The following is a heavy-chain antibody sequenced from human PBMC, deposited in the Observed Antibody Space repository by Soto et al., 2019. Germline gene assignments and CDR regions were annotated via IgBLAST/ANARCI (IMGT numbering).Heavy chain of an antibody. CDR3: AKGTTVTTYYYYGMDV. CDR2: ISGSGGST. D-gene: IGHD4-4*01. J-gene: IGHJ6*02. CDR1: GFTFSSYA. Sequence: GGSLRLSCAASGFTFSSYAMSWVRQAPGKGLEWVSAISGSGGSTYYADSVKGRFTISRDNSKNTLYLQMNSLRAEDTAVYYCAKGTTVTTYYYYGMDVWGQGTTVTVSS. V-gene: IGHV3-23*01.